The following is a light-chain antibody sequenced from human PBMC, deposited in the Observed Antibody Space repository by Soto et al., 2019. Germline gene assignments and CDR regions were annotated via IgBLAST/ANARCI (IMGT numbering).Light chain of an antibody. CDR2: TNN. CDR1: SSNIVSNT. V-gene: IGLV1-44*01. J-gene: IGLJ1*01. Sequence: QSLLTQPPSASGTPGQRFTISCSGSSSNIVSNTVNWYQQLPGTAPKLLIYTNNQRPSGVPDRFSGSKYGTSASLAISGLQSEDEADYYCAAWDDSLNGSVFGTGTKVTVL. CDR3: AAWDDSLNGSV.